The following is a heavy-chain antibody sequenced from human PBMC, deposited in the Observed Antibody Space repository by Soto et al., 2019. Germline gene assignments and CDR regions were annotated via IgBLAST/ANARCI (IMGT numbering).Heavy chain of an antibody. Sequence: ASVKVSCKASGYTFTSYDINWVRQATGQGLEWMGWMNPNSANTAYAQKFQGRVTMTRNTSISTAYMELSSLRSEDTAVYYCAREKSSGYYYDDWGKGTLVTVSS. J-gene: IGHJ4*02. CDR2: MNPNSANT. CDR1: GYTFTSYD. V-gene: IGHV1-8*01. D-gene: IGHD3-22*01. CDR3: AREKSSGYYYDD.